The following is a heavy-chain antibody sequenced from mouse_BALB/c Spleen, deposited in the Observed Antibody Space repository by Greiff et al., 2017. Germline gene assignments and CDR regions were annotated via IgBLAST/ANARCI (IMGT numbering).Heavy chain of an antibody. CDR2: ISTYYGDA. CDR3: AREGYGYDGAWFAY. V-gene: IGHV1S137*01. J-gene: IGHJ3*01. CDR1: GYTFTDYA. D-gene: IGHD2-2*01. Sequence: VQLQESGAELVRPGVSVKISCKGSGYTFTDYAMHWVKQSHAKSLEWIGVISTYYGDASYNQKFKGKATMTVDKSSSTAYMELARLTSEDSAIYYCAREGYGYDGAWFAYWGQGTLVTVSA.